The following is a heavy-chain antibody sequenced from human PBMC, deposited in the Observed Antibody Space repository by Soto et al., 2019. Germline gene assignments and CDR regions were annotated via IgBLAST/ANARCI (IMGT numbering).Heavy chain of an antibody. CDR3: TSDWGYCRGTSCYYLDY. V-gene: IGHV3-73*01. D-gene: IGHD2-2*01. J-gene: IGHJ4*02. CDR1: GFAFNEST. Sequence: PGGSLRLSCAASGFAFNESTIHWVRQASGKGLEWVGRVRGRANTFATAYAASVKGRFSISRNDSNHTAYLQMNSLKSDDTAVYYCTSDWGYCRGTSCYYLDYWGQGVLVTVS. CDR2: VRGRANTFAT.